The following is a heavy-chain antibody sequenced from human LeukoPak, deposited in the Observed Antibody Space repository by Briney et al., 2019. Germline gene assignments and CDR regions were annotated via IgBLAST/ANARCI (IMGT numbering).Heavy chain of an antibody. J-gene: IGHJ3*02. Sequence: SQTLSLTCAISGDSVSNNNAAWNWVRQSPSRGLEWLGRTYYRSKWYTDYAVSVSSRITINPDASKNQFSLQLNSVTPEDTAVYYCASSSLRGSDAFDIWGQGTMVTVSS. CDR1: GDSVSNNNAA. CDR3: ASSSLRGSDAFDI. V-gene: IGHV6-1*01. CDR2: TYYRSKWYT. D-gene: IGHD3-16*01.